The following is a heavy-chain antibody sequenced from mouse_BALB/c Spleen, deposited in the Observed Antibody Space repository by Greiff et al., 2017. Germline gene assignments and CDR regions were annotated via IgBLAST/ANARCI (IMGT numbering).Heavy chain of an antibody. J-gene: IGHJ4*01. Sequence: EVHLVESGGGLVQPGGSRKLSCAASGFTFSSFGMHWVRQAPEKGLEWVAYISSGSSTIYYADTVKGRFTISRDNPKNTLFLQMTSLRSEDTAMYYGARRDYRYDAMDYWGQGTSVTVSS. CDR3: ARRDYRYDAMDY. CDR2: ISSGSSTI. D-gene: IGHD2-14*01. CDR1: GFTFSSFG. V-gene: IGHV5-17*02.